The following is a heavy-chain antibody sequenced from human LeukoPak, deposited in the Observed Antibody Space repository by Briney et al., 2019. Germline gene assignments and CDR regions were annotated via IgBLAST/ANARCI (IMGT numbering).Heavy chain of an antibody. CDR3: ARADWGQQLGPPDN. D-gene: IGHD6-13*01. CDR1: GGSISSYY. J-gene: IGHJ4*02. V-gene: IGHV4-4*07. CDR2: IYTSGST. Sequence: SETLSLTCTVSGGSISSYYWSWIRQPAGKGLEWIGRIYTSGSTNYNPSLKSRVTMSVDTSKNQFSPKLSSVTAADTAVYYCARADWGQQLGPPDNWGQGTLVTVSS.